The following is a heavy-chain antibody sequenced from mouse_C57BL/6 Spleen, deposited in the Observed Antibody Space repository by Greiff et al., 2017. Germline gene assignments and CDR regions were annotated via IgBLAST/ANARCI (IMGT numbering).Heavy chain of an antibody. D-gene: IGHD1-1*01. Sequence: QVQLQQSGPELVKPGASVKISCKASGYAFSSYWMNWVKQRPGKGLEWIGRIYPGDGDTTYNGKFKGKATLTADKASSTAYMQLSSLTSEDSAVYFCARGVYYGSSYRAMDYWGQGTSGTVSS. CDR2: IYPGDGDT. J-gene: IGHJ4*01. CDR3: ARGVYYGSSYRAMDY. V-gene: IGHV1-82*01. CDR1: GYAFSSYW.